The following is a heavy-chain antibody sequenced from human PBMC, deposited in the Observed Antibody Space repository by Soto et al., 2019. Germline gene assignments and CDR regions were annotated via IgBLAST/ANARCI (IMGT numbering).Heavy chain of an antibody. J-gene: IGHJ4*02. CDR3: GTHPGGGGY. Sequence: EVQLVESGGGLIQPGGSLRLSCAVSGFTVSNNYMSWVRQAPGKGLEGVSVIYSGGYTAYGDSVKGRFTISRDNSKNTLTTTMNSVGPPDTAGYSGGTHPGGGGYWGQGTLVTVSS. CDR2: IYSGGYT. CDR1: GFTVSNNY. D-gene: IGHD3-10*01. V-gene: IGHV3-53*01.